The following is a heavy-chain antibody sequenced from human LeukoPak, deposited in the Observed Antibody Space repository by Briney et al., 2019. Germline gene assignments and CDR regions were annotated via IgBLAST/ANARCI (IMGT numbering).Heavy chain of an antibody. CDR2: INPNSGGT. CDR3: ARTEEWELQNFDP. V-gene: IGHV1-2*02. Sequence: ASVKVSCKASGYTFTGYYMHWVRQAPGQGLEWMGWINPNSGGTNYAQKLQGRVTMTTDTSTSTAYMELRSLRSDDTAVYYCARTEEWELQNFDPWGQGTLVTVSS. CDR1: GYTFTGYY. J-gene: IGHJ5*02. D-gene: IGHD1-26*01.